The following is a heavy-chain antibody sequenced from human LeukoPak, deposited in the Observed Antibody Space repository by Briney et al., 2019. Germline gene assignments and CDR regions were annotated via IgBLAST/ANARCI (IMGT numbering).Heavy chain of an antibody. CDR2: ISYDGSDK. CDR1: GFTFSSYG. J-gene: IGHJ6*03. Sequence: GRSLRLSCSASGFTFSSYGMHWVRQAPGRGLEWVAVISYDGSDKYYADSVMGRFTISRDNSKNTLYLQMNSLRAEDTAVYYCARAPDYYYYYMDVWGKGTTVTVSS. CDR3: ARAPDYYYYYMDV. V-gene: IGHV3-30*03.